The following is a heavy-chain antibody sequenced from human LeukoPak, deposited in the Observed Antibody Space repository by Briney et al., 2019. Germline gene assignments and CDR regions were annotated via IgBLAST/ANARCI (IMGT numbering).Heavy chain of an antibody. CDR1: GGSISSGGYY. J-gene: IGHJ3*02. CDR3: ARVTIGSYPDAFDI. D-gene: IGHD1-26*01. CDR2: IYYSGST. V-gene: IGHV4-31*03. Sequence: SETLSLTCTVSGGSISSGGYYWSWIRQHPGKGLEWIGYIYYSGSTYYNPSLKSRVTISVDRSKNQFSLKLSSVTAADTAVYYCARVTIGSYPDAFDIWGQGTMVTVSS.